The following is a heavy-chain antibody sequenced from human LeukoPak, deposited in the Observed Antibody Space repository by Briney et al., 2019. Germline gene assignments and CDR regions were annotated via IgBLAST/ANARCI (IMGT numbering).Heavy chain of an antibody. CDR3: ARLSYYYDST. V-gene: IGHV4-61*02. Sequence: SQTLSLTCTVSGGSISSGSYYWSWIRQPAGKGLEWIMRIHTSGSTNQNPSLKSRVTISVDTPKNQFFLKLSSVTAADTAVYYCARLSYYYDSTWGQGTLVTVSS. J-gene: IGHJ5*02. D-gene: IGHD3-22*01. CDR1: GGSISSGSYY. CDR2: IHTSGST.